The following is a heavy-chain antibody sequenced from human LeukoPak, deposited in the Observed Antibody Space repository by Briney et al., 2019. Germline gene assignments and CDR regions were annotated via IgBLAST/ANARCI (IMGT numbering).Heavy chain of an antibody. Sequence: GGPLSLSWEPSPFTIGSWEMNGVGQPPGRGRDGVHFISDSGNTIFYADSVKGRFTISRDNAKNSLFLQMNSLRADDSGVYHCARDRGFGEGINWFDPWGQGTLVTVST. D-gene: IGHD3-10*01. J-gene: IGHJ5*02. V-gene: IGHV3-48*03. CDR3: ARDRGFGEGINWFDP. CDR2: ISDSGNTI. CDR1: PFTIGSWE.